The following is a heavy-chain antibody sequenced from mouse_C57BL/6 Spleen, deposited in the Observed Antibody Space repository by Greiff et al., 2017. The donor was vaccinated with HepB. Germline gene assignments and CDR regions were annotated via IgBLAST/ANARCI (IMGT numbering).Heavy chain of an antibody. CDR3: ARQGYSNYEGWFAY. J-gene: IGHJ3*01. V-gene: IGHV5-12*01. CDR2: ISNGGGST. Sequence: EVMLVESGGGLVQPGGSLKLSCAASGFTFSDYYMYWVRQTPEKRLEWVAYISNGGGSTYYPDTVKGRFTISRDNAKNTLYLQMSRLKSEDTAMYYCARQGYSNYEGWFAYWGQGTLVTVSA. CDR1: GFTFSDYY. D-gene: IGHD2-5*01.